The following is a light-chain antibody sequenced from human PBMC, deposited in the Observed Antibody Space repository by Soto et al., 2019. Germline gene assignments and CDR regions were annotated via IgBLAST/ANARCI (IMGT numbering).Light chain of an antibody. CDR1: QSVSSK. CDR3: QHYNGWPPTWT. Sequence: EIVMTQSPATLSVSPGERATLSCRASQSVSSKLAWYQQKPGQAPRVLIYGASTRATGIPARFSGSGSGTEFTLTISSLQTEDFAVYYCQHYNGWPPTWTFGQGTKV. V-gene: IGKV3-15*01. J-gene: IGKJ1*01. CDR2: GAS.